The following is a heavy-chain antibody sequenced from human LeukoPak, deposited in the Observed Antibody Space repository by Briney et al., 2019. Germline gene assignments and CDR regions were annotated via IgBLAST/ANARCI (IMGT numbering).Heavy chain of an antibody. CDR2: INPNSGGR. J-gene: IGHJ4*02. CDR3: ARAYSGYEAFDY. CDR1: GYTFTGYY. V-gene: IGHV1-2*02. Sequence: ASVKVSCKAFGYTFTGYYIHWVRQAPGQGLEWMGWINPNSGGRNYAQKFQGRVTMTRDTSTTYMELSRLTSDDTAVYYCARAYSGYEAFDYWGQGTLVTVSS. D-gene: IGHD5-12*01.